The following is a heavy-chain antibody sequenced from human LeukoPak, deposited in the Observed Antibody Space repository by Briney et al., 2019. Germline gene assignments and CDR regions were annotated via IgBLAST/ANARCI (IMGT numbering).Heavy chain of an antibody. D-gene: IGHD6-13*01. J-gene: IGHJ6*03. CDR2: ISGSGGST. CDR1: GFTVSTNY. V-gene: IGHV3-23*01. CDR3: AKHGAGIAAAGSPLSYYYYMDV. Sequence: GGSLRLSCAASGFTVSTNYMSWVRQAPGKGLEWVSAISGSGGSTYYADSVKGRFTISRDNSKNTLYLQMNSLRAEDTAVYYCAKHGAGIAAAGSPLSYYYYMDVWGKGTTVTVSS.